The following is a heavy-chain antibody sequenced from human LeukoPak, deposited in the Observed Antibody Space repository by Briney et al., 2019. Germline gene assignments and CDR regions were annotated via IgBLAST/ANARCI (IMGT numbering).Heavy chain of an antibody. D-gene: IGHD4-17*01. CDR1: GYTFTSYA. CDR2: INAGNGNT. J-gene: IGHJ6*03. Sequence: ASVKVSCKASGYTFTSYAMHWVRQAPGQRLEWMGWINAGNGNTKYSQEFQGRVTITRDTSTSTAYMELRSLRSDDTAVYYCARADYGDYLKYYYYYMDVWGKGTTVTVSS. CDR3: ARADYGDYLKYYYYYMDV. V-gene: IGHV1-3*01.